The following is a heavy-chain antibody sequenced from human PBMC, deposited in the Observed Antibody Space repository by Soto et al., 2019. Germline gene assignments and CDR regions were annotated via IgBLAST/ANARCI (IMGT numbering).Heavy chain of an antibody. CDR3: ARHDITGHCSTTSCPFDY. CDR1: GGSISSRSYY. J-gene: IGHJ4*02. D-gene: IGHD2-2*01. CDR2: IYYSGNT. Sequence: TSETLSLTCTVSGGSISSRSYYWGWIRQPPGKGLEWIGSIYYSGNTYYNPSLKSRVIISVDTSKNQFSLKLNSVSAADTAVYYCARHDITGHCSTTSCPFDYWGQGTLVTVSS. V-gene: IGHV4-39*01.